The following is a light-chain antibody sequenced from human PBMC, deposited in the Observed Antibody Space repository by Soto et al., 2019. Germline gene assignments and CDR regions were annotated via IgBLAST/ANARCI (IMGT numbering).Light chain of an antibody. CDR3: QQRSNWPPIT. J-gene: IGKJ5*01. CDR2: DAS. V-gene: IGKV3-11*01. Sequence: ESVLISAPATLSLYQGERATLSCRASQSVSSYLAWYQQKPGQAPRLLIYDASNRATGIPARFSGSGSGTDFTLTISSLEPEDFAVYYCQQRSNWPPITFGQGTRLEIK. CDR1: QSVSSY.